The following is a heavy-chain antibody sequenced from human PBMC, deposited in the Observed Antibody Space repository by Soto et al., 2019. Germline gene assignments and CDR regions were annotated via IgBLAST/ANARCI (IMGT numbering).Heavy chain of an antibody. J-gene: IGHJ4*02. V-gene: IGHV3-30-3*01. CDR2: ISYDGSNK. Sequence: GGPMRLSCAASGFTFSSYAMHWVRQAPGKGLEWVAVISYDGSNKYYADSVKGRFTISRGNSKNTLYLQMNSLRAEDTAVYYCARDRLGIAAAGTLDYWGQGTLVTVSS. D-gene: IGHD6-13*01. CDR3: ARDRLGIAAAGTLDY. CDR1: GFTFSSYA.